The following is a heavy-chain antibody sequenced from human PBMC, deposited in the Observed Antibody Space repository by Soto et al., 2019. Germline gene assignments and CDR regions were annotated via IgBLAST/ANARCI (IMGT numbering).Heavy chain of an antibody. D-gene: IGHD5-12*01. Sequence: GGCLRLSYTASGFSLSSYAMYWFRQPPGKGQEWVAVISHDGINKHYGDSVKGRFTISRDNSKNTLYLQMNSLRAEDTAIYYCANDPRGPYFWGQGTRVTVSS. J-gene: IGHJ4*02. V-gene: IGHV3-30-3*02. CDR3: ANDPRGPYF. CDR1: GFSLSSYA. CDR2: ISHDGINK.